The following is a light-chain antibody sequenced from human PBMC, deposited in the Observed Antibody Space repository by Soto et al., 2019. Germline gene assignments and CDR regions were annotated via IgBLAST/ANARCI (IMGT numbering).Light chain of an antibody. Sequence: QSALTQPASVSGSPGQSITISCSGASSDVGKNDLVSWYQQLPGKAPKLIIYEGSQRPSGVSDRFSGSRSGNSASLSISGLHAEDEADYYCCSYSGRFTSVVFGGGTKVTVL. CDR1: SSDVGKNDL. CDR2: EGS. V-gene: IGLV2-23*01. J-gene: IGLJ3*02. CDR3: CSYSGRFTSVV.